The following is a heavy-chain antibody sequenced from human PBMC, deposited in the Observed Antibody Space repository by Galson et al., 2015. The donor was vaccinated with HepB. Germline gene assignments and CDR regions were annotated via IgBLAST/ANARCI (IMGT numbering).Heavy chain of an antibody. J-gene: IGHJ6*02. CDR3: ARENQFLDGMDV. CDR1: GFTFSSYS. Sequence: SLRLSCAASGFTFSSYSMNWVRQAPGKGLEWVSSISSSSSYIYYADSVKGRFTISRDNAKNSLYLQMNSLRAEDTAVYYCARENQFLDGMDVWGQGTTVTVSS. CDR2: ISSSSSYI. V-gene: IGHV3-21*01.